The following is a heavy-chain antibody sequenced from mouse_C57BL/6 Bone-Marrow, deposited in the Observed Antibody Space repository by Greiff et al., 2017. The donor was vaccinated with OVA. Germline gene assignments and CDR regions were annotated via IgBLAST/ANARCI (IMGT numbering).Heavy chain of an antibody. V-gene: IGHV1-7*01. Sequence: VKLVESGAELAKPGASVRLSCKASGYTFTTYWMHWVKQRPGQGLDWIGYINPGSGYTKYNQKFKDKATLTADKSSSTAYMQLSSLTYEDSAVYFCARDYGSYGFSYWGQGTLVTVSA. J-gene: IGHJ3*01. CDR2: INPGSGYT. D-gene: IGHD1-1*01. CDR1: GYTFTTYW. CDR3: ARDYGSYGFSY.